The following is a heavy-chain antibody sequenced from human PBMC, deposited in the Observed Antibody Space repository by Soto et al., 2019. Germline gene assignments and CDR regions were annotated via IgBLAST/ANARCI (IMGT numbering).Heavy chain of an antibody. D-gene: IGHD3-10*01. CDR1: GYSFTSYW. V-gene: IGHV5-51*01. CDR3: ARHEGYYGSPAAGLFDY. Sequence: EVQLVQSGAEVKKPGESLKISCKGSGYSFTSYWIGWVRQMPGKGLEWMGIIYPGDSDTRYTPSFQGQVTISADKSISTAYLQWSSLKASDTAMYYFARHEGYYGSPAAGLFDYWGQGTLVTVSS. J-gene: IGHJ4*02. CDR2: IYPGDSDT.